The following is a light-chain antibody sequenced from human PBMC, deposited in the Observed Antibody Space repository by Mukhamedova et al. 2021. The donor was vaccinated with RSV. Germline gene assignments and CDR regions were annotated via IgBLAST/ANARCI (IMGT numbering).Light chain of an antibody. V-gene: IGKV3-20*01. CDR1: QSVSSSY. CDR2: GAS. CDR3: QQYGSSPRFT. J-gene: IGKJ3*01. Sequence: GRATLSCRASQSVSSSYLAWYQQKPGQAPRLLIYGASSRATGIPDRFSGSGSGTDFTLTISRLEPEEFAVYYCQQYGSSPRFTFGPG.